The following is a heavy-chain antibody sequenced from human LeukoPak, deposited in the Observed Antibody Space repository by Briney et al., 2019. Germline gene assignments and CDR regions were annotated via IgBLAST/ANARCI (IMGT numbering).Heavy chain of an antibody. CDR1: GGTFSSYA. CDR2: IIPILGIA. J-gene: IGHJ3*02. V-gene: IGHV1-69*04. D-gene: IGHD3-10*01. Sequence: SVKVSCKASGGTFSSYAISWVRQAPGQGLEWMGRIIPILGIANYAQKFQGRVTITADKSTSTAYMELSSLRSEGTAVYYCASQLGPDAFDIWGQGTMVTVSS. CDR3: ASQLGPDAFDI.